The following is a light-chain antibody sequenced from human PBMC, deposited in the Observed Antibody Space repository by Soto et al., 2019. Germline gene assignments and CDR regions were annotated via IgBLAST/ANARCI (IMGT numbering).Light chain of an antibody. CDR3: QQADSFPLT. CDR1: QYIRTW. V-gene: IGKV1D-12*01. CDR2: AAS. J-gene: IGKJ4*01. Sequence: DIQMTQSPSSVSASVGDRIISTCRASQYIRTWLAWYQQKPGEAPKLLIFAASRLHGGVPSRFSGSGSGTDFTLTINNLQPEDFATYYCQQADSFPLTFGGGTKVEVK.